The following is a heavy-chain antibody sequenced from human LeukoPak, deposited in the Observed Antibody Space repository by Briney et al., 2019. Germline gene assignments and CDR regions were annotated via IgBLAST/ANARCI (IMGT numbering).Heavy chain of an antibody. Sequence: SETLSLTCTASGGSISSYYWSWIRQPPGKGLEWIGYIYYSGSTNYNPSLKSRVTISVDTSKNQFSLKLSSVTAADTAVYYCASRDFWSGSEDYWGQGTLVTVSS. CDR1: GGSISSYY. CDR2: IYYSGST. J-gene: IGHJ4*02. CDR3: ASRDFWSGSEDY. V-gene: IGHV4-59*01. D-gene: IGHD3-3*01.